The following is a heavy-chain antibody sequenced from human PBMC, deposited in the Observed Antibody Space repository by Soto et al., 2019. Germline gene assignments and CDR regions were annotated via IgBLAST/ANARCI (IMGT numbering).Heavy chain of an antibody. Sequence: QLQLQESGSGLVKPSQTLSLTCAVSGGSISSGGYSWSWIRQPPGKGLEWIGYIYHSGNTYYNPSLRSGGTSSLDRAKKPFSLMVRCVRARESGVYSWARVSLGGGGYYYGMDVWGQGTTVTVSS. D-gene: IGHD3-16*01. V-gene: IGHV4-30-2*01. CDR3: ARVSLGGGGYYYGMDV. CDR1: GGSISSGGYS. CDR2: IYHSGNT. J-gene: IGHJ6*02.